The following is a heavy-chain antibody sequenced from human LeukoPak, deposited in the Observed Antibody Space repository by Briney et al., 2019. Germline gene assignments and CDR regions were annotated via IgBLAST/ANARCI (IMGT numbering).Heavy chain of an antibody. CDR1: GFTFSSYS. CDR2: INHNGNVN. CDR3: ARGGGLDV. J-gene: IGHJ6*02. Sequence: GGSLGLSCAASGFTFSSYSMNWVRQAPGKGLEWVASINHNGNVNYYVDSVKGRFTISRDNAKNSPYLQMSSLRAEDTAVYFCARGGGLDVWGQGATVTVSS. V-gene: IGHV3-7*03. D-gene: IGHD3-16*01.